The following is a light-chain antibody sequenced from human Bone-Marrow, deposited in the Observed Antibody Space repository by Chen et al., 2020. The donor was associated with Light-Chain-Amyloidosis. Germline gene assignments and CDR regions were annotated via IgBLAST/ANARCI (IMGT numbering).Light chain of an antibody. Sequence: SYVLTQPSSVSVAPGQTATIACGGNNIGATSVHWYQQTPGQAPLLVVYDDSDRPPGIPERLSGSNSGKTATLTISRVEAGDEADYYCQVWDRSSDRPVFGGGTKLTVL. V-gene: IGLV3-21*02. J-gene: IGLJ3*02. CDR3: QVWDRSSDRPV. CDR2: DDS. CDR1: NIGATS.